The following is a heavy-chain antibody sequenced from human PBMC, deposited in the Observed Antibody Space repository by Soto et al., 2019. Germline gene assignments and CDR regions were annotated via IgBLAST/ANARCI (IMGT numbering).Heavy chain of an antibody. CDR2: ISGSGGST. D-gene: IGHD6-19*01. CDR1: GFTFSSYA. Sequence: GALRLSCAASGFTFSSYAMSWVRQAPGKGLEWVSAISGSGGSTYYADSVKGRFTISRDNSKNTLYLQMNSLRAEDTAVYYCATQVSGWPSFLDYWGQGTLVTVSS. V-gene: IGHV3-23*01. J-gene: IGHJ4*02. CDR3: ATQVSGWPSFLDY.